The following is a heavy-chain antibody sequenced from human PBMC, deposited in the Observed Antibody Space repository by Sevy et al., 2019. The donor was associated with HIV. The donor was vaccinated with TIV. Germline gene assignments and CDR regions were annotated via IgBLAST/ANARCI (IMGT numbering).Heavy chain of an antibody. V-gene: IGHV3-48*01. CDR2: ISSSSSTI. Sequence: GGSLRLSCAASGFTFSSYSMNWVRQAPGKGLEWVSYISSSSSTIYYADSVKGRFTISRDNAKNSLYLQMNSLRAEDTAVYYCARGPLDFTIFGVVIIPTWFDYWGQGTLVTVSS. J-gene: IGHJ4*02. D-gene: IGHD3-3*01. CDR1: GFTFSSYS. CDR3: ARGPLDFTIFGVVIIPTWFDY.